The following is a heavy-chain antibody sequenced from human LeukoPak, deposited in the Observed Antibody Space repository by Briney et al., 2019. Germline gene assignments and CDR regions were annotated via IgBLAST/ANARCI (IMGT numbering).Heavy chain of an antibody. Sequence: SETLSLTCTVSGGSISSYYWSWIRQPQGKGLEWIGYIYYSGSTNYNPSLKSRVTISVDTSKNQFSLKLSSVTAADTAVYYCARSRYDFWSGYYGYYYGMDVWGQGTTVTVSS. D-gene: IGHD3-3*01. V-gene: IGHV4-59*01. CDR3: ARSRYDFWSGYYGYYYGMDV. J-gene: IGHJ6*02. CDR2: IYYSGST. CDR1: GGSISSYY.